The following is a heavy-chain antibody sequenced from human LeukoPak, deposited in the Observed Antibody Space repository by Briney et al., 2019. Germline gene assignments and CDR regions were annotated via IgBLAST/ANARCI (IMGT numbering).Heavy chain of an antibody. J-gene: IGHJ4*02. Sequence: GGSLRLSCAASGFTFSSYSMNWVRQAPGKGLEWVSSISSSSSYIYYADSVKGRFTISRDNAKNSLYLQMNSLRAEDTAVYYCAREQFGYYDSSGYYYHYFDYWGQGTLVTVSS. V-gene: IGHV3-21*01. CDR1: GFTFSSYS. CDR2: ISSSSSYI. D-gene: IGHD3-22*01. CDR3: AREQFGYYDSSGYYYHYFDY.